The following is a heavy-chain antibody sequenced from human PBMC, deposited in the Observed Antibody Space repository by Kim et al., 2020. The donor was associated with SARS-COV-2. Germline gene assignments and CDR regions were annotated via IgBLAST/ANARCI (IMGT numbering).Heavy chain of an antibody. J-gene: IGHJ4*02. Sequence: SVKVSCKASGGTFSSYAISWVRQAPGQGLEWMGGIIPIFGTANYAQKFQGRVTITADESTSTAYMELSSLRSEDTAVYYCARDQGGHYDILTGYYGDYFDYWGQGTLVTVSS. CDR1: GGTFSSYA. CDR2: IIPIFGTA. V-gene: IGHV1-69*13. D-gene: IGHD3-9*01. CDR3: ARDQGGHYDILTGYYGDYFDY.